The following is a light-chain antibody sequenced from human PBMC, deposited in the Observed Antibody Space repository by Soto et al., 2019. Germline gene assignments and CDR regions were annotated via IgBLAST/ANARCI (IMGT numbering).Light chain of an antibody. CDR3: QLYNNWPPLT. CDR1: QSVSSN. Sequence: EIVMTQSPATLSVSPGERATLSCRASQSVSSNLAWYQQKPGQAPRLLIYGASTRATGIPARFSGSGSGTELTLTISSLQSEDFAVYYCQLYNNWPPLTFGGGTKVEIK. CDR2: GAS. J-gene: IGKJ4*01. V-gene: IGKV3-15*01.